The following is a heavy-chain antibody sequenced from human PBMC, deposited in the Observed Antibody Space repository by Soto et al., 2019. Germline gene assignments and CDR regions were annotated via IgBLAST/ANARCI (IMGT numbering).Heavy chain of an antibody. J-gene: IGHJ4*02. D-gene: IGHD3-10*01. CDR1: GYTFTSYY. CDR3: ARAYSPGIINY. CDR2: INPSGGST. V-gene: IGHV1-46*01. Sequence: QVQLVQSGAEVKKPGASVKVSCKASGYTFTSYYMHWVRQAPGQGLEWMGIINPSGGSTSYAQKFQGRVTMTRDTSSSTVYMELSSLISEDTAVYYCARAYSPGIINYWGQGTLVTVSS.